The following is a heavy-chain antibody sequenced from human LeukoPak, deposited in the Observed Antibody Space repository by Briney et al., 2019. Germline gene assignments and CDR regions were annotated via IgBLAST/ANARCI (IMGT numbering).Heavy chain of an antibody. CDR3: AREKIVVVPAPEGAFDI. D-gene: IGHD2-2*01. Sequence: PETLSLTCTVSGGSISSYYWSWIRQPPGKGLEWIGYIYYSGSTNYNPSLKSRVTISVDTSKNQFSLKLSSVTAADTAVYYCAREKIVVVPAPEGAFDIWGQGTMVTVSS. J-gene: IGHJ3*02. V-gene: IGHV4-59*01. CDR1: GGSISSYY. CDR2: IYYSGST.